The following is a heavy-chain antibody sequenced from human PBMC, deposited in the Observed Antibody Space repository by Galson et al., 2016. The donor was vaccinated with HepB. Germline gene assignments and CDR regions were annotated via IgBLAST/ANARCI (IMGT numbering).Heavy chain of an antibody. V-gene: IGHV3-21*01. J-gene: IGHJ4*02. CDR3: ARGDIVGAIFDY. Sequence: SLRLSCAASGFTFSSYRMNWVRQAPGQGLEWVSSISSSSSYIYYADSVKGRFTISKDNAKNSLYLQLNSLRAEDTAVYYCARGDIVGAIFDYWGQGTLVTVSS. D-gene: IGHD1-26*01. CDR1: GFTFSSYR. CDR2: ISSSSSYI.